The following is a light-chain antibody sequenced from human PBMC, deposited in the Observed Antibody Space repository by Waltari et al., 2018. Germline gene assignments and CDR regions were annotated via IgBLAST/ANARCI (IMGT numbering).Light chain of an antibody. Sequence: QSVLTQPPSMSGAPGQRVTISCTGSSPNIRAAHDVNWDQVFPGTAPKLLIHGNNNRPSGVPDRFSGSKSDTSASLAIGGLQAEDEADYYCQSFDIRLSGGVVFGGGTKVTVL. CDR2: GNN. J-gene: IGLJ3*02. CDR3: QSFDIRLSGGVV. V-gene: IGLV1-40*01. CDR1: SPNIRAAHD.